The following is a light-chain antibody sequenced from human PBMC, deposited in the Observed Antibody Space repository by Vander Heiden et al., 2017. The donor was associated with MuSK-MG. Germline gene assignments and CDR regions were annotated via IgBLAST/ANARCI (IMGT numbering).Light chain of an antibody. CDR1: QGVGKF. J-gene: IGKJ3*01. Sequence: DIHMTESPSSLCASIGERRTINCQATQGVGKFLNWYHQSPGKAPNLLIYDASNLEAGAPSRFSGSGSGTDFTLTINSLRPEDVGTYYCHQDDNLPFTFGQGTKVDVK. CDR3: HQDDNLPFT. CDR2: DAS. V-gene: IGKV1-33*01.